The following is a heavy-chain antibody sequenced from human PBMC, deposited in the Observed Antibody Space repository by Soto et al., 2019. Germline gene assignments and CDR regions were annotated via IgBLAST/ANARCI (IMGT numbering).Heavy chain of an antibody. CDR2: IIPIFGTA. V-gene: IGHV1-69*01. CDR3: ARDLHYYGSGSYYEYYYYGMDV. Sequence: QVQLVQSGAEVKKPGSSVKVSCKASGGTFSSYAISWVRQAPGQGLEWMGGIIPIFGTANYAQKFQGRVTITADESTSTAYMELSSLRSEDTDVYYCARDLHYYGSGSYYEYYYYGMDVWGQGTTVTVSS. CDR1: GGTFSSYA. J-gene: IGHJ6*02. D-gene: IGHD3-10*01.